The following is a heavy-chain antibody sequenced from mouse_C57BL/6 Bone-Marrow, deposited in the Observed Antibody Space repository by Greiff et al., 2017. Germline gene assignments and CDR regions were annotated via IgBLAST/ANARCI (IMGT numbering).Heavy chain of an antibody. D-gene: IGHD1-1*01. CDR1: GYAFSSSW. Sequence: QVQLKESGPELVKPGASVKISCKASGYAFSSSWMNWVKQRPGTGLEWIGRIYPGDGDTNYNGKFKGKATLTADKSSSTAYMQLSSLTSEDAAVYFCARGGLLLRSYWYFDVWGTGTTVTVSS. CDR3: ARGGLLLRSYWYFDV. J-gene: IGHJ1*03. CDR2: IYPGDGDT. V-gene: IGHV1-82*01.